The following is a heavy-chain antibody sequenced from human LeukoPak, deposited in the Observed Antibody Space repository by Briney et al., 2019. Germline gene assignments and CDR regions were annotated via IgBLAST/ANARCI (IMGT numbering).Heavy chain of an antibody. CDR2: MNPNSGNT. J-gene: IGHJ4*02. V-gene: IGHV1-8*01. Sequence: ASVKVSCKASGYTFTSYDINWVRQATGQGLEWMGWMNPNSGNTGYAQRFQGRVTMTRNTSISTAYMELSSLRSEDTAVYYCARGVPKVVLSRRAKKHYFDYWGQGTLVTVSS. CDR1: GYTFTSYD. CDR3: ARGVPKVVLSRRAKKHYFDY. D-gene: IGHD3-22*01.